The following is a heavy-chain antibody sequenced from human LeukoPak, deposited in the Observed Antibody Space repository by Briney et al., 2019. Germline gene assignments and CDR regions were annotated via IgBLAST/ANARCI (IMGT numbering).Heavy chain of an antibody. Sequence: ASVKVSCTASSYTLTNYGISWVRQAPGKGLEWMGWISAYNGNTNYAQNLQGRVTITTDTSTNTTYMELRSLRSDDMAVYYCARDQDPGAFDIWGQGTMVTVSS. J-gene: IGHJ3*02. V-gene: IGHV1-18*03. CDR3: ARDQDPGAFDI. CDR1: SYTLTNYG. CDR2: ISAYNGNT.